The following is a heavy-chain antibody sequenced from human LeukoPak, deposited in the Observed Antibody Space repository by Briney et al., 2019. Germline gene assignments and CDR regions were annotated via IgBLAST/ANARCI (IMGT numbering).Heavy chain of an antibody. CDR1: GYTFTSYA. Sequence: ASVKVSCKASGYTFTSYAMHWVRQAPGQRLEWMGWINAGNGNTKYSQKFQGRVTITRDTSASTAYMELSSLRSEDTAVYYCARDPSSWGDFDYWGQGTLVTASS. CDR3: ARDPSSWGDFDY. V-gene: IGHV1-3*01. CDR2: INAGNGNT. J-gene: IGHJ4*02. D-gene: IGHD6-13*01.